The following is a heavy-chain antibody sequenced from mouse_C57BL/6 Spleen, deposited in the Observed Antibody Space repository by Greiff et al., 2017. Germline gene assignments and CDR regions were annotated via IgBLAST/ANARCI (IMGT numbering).Heavy chain of an antibody. CDR1: GFTFTDYY. V-gene: IGHV7-3*01. CDR2: IRNKANGYTT. J-gene: IGHJ4*01. Sequence: EVMLVESGGGLVQPGGSLSLSCAASGFTFTDYYMSWVRQPPGKALEWLGFIRNKANGYTTEYSASVKGRFTISRDNSQSILYLQMNALRAEDSATYYCARSYYYGRSSWDAMDYWGQGTSVTVSS. D-gene: IGHD1-1*01. CDR3: ARSYYYGRSSWDAMDY.